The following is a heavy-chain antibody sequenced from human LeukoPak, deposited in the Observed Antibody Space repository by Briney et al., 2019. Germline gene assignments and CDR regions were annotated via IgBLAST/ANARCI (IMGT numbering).Heavy chain of an antibody. Sequence: GGSLRLSCAASGFTFINAWMSWVRQAPGKGLEWVGRIKSKTDGGTTDYAAPVKGRFTISRDNSKNTLYLQMNSLKTEDTAVYYCTTGYYYDSSGYLYWGQGTLVTVSS. D-gene: IGHD3-22*01. CDR2: IKSKTDGGTT. V-gene: IGHV3-15*01. CDR3: TTGYYYDSSGYLY. J-gene: IGHJ4*02. CDR1: GFTFINAW.